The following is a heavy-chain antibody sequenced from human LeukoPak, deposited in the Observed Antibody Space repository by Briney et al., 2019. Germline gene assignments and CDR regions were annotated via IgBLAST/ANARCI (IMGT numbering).Heavy chain of an antibody. D-gene: IGHD3/OR15-3a*01. CDR3: ARGTGQLDY. CDR2: ISSSDSTI. J-gene: IGHJ4*02. V-gene: IGHV3-48*03. Sequence: GGSLRLSCAASGFTFSSYAMSWVRQAPGKGLEWVSYISSSDSTICYADSVKGRFTISRDNAKNSLYLQMNSLRAEDTAVYYCARGTGQLDYWGQGTLVTVSS. CDR1: GFTFSSYA.